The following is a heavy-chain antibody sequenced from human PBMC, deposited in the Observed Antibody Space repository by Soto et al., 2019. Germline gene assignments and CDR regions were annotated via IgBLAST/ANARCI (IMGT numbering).Heavy chain of an antibody. Sequence: GGSLRLSCAASGFTFSNYYMHWVRQAPGKGPVWVSRISSDGTTTTYADSVKGRFTISRGNSKNTLYLQMNSLRTEDTAVFYCARVRAGYSYGTFDYSGQGTLVTVSS. V-gene: IGHV3-74*01. CDR2: ISSDGTTT. D-gene: IGHD5-18*01. CDR1: GFTFSNYY. CDR3: ARVRAGYSYGTFDY. J-gene: IGHJ4*02.